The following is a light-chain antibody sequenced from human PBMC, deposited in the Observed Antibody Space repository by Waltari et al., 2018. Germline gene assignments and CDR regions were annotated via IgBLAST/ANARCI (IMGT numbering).Light chain of an antibody. CDR3: QQYGNSPRYT. Sequence: EIVLPQSPGTLSLSPEESATLSCRASQSVSGSDLAWYQQIPGQAPRLLIYGASSRAPGVPDRFGGSGSGTDFTLTISRLEPEDFAVYYCQQYGNSPRYTFGQGTKLEIK. V-gene: IGKV3-20*01. J-gene: IGKJ2*01. CDR2: GAS. CDR1: QSVSGSD.